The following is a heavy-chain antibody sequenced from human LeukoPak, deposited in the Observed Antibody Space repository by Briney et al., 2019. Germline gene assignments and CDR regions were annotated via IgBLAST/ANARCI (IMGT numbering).Heavy chain of an antibody. V-gene: IGHV4-59*01. Sequence: SETLSLTCTVSGGSISSSYGTWIRQPPGKGLEWIGYIFYSGGTNYNPSLKSRVTISVDTSRNQFSLKLSSVTAADTAVYYCAKDGAFWRHWGQGTLVTVSS. D-gene: IGHD4/OR15-4a*01. CDR2: IFYSGGT. J-gene: IGHJ4*02. CDR3: AKDGAFWRH. CDR1: GGSISSSY.